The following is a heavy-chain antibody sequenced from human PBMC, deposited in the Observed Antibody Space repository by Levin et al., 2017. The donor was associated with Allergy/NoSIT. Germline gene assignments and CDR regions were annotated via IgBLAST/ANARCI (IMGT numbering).Heavy chain of an antibody. CDR2: ISVTGSSI. V-gene: IGHV3-48*03. J-gene: IGHJ3*02. CDR1: GLNVSTYE. Sequence: PGGSLRLSCAASGLNVSTYEMNWVRQAPGKGLEWVSYISVTGSSIQYADSVKGRFTISRDNAKNSVYLQMSSLRFDDTAVYYCARAIPSDAFDIWGRGTVVTVSS. CDR3: ARAIPSDAFDI.